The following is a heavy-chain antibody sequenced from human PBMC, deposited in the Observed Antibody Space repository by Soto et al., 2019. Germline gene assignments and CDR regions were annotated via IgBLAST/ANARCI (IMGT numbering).Heavy chain of an antibody. V-gene: IGHV1-69*13. CDR1: GGTFSSYA. J-gene: IGHJ6*02. CDR2: IIPIFGTA. D-gene: IGHD6-13*01. Sequence: SVKVSCKASGGTFSSYAISWVRQAPGQGLEWMGGIIPIFGTANYAQKFQGRVTITADESTSTAYMELSSLRSEDTAVYYCAREENGDSSSWSRSYYYGMDVWGQGTTVTVS. CDR3: AREENGDSSSWSRSYYYGMDV.